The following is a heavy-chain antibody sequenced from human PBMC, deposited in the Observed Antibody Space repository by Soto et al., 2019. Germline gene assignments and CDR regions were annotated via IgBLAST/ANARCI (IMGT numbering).Heavy chain of an antibody. CDR2: IYYSGST. Sequence: SETLSLTCAVSGGSISSYYWSWIRQPPGKGLEWIGYIYYSGSTTYNPSLKSRVTISVDTSKNQFSLKLNCVTAADTAVYYCARGSYCSRTTCYLSPFDYWGQGTLVTVSS. CDR1: GGSISSYY. V-gene: IGHV4-59*01. CDR3: ARGSYCSRTTCYLSPFDY. D-gene: IGHD2-2*01. J-gene: IGHJ4*02.